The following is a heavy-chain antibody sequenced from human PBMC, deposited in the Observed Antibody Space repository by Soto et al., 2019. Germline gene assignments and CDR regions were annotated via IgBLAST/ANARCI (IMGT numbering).Heavy chain of an antibody. CDR2: ISGSGDKT. CDR3: AKEDVSLAGYYNEY. J-gene: IGHJ1*01. CDR1: GFPFISYA. Sequence: PGESLRLSCLASGFPFISYAMSWVRQAPGRGLEWVSAISGSGDKTYHADSVKGRFTISRDASRNTVYLHMDSLTAEDTAVYYCAKEDVSLAGYYNEY. D-gene: IGHD3-9*01. V-gene: IGHV3-23*01.